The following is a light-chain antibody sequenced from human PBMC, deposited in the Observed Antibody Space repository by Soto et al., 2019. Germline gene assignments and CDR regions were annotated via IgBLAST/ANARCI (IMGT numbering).Light chain of an antibody. J-gene: IGLJ1*01. CDR2: EVT. V-gene: IGLV2-14*01. CDR3: SSYTSSSTLGV. CDR1: SSDVGGYNY. Sequence: QSALTQPASVSGSPGQSITISCTGTSSDVGGYNYVSWYQQHPGKAPKLMIYEVTNRPSWVSNRFSGSKSGNTASLTISGLQADDEADYYCSSYTSSSTLGVFGTGTKLTVL.